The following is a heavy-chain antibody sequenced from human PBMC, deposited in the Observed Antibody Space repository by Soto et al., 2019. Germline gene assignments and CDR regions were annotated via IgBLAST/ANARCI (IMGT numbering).Heavy chain of an antibody. Sequence: EVQLVESGGGLVQPGGSLRLSCEASGFTFSSYWMSWVRQAPGKGLEWVANIKHDGSDKYYVGSVKGRFTISRDNAKNSLYLQMNSLRDEDTAVYSCAREVPDAPSRGPYYYGMDVWGHGTTVTVSS. D-gene: IGHD2-2*01. CDR1: GFTFSSYW. V-gene: IGHV3-7*01. CDR2: IKHDGSDK. CDR3: AREVPDAPSRGPYYYGMDV. J-gene: IGHJ6*02.